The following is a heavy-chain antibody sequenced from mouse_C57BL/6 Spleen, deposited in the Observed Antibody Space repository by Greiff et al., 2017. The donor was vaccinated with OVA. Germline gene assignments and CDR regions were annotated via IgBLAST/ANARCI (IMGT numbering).Heavy chain of an antibody. CDR3: ARWLFDGYGGYFDV. J-gene: IGHJ1*03. D-gene: IGHD2-3*01. Sequence: VQLQQPGAELVKPGASVKLSCKASGYTFTSYWMHWVKQRPGRGLEWIGRIHPNSGGTKYNEKFKSKATLTVDKPSSTAYMQRSSLTSEDSAVYYGARWLFDGYGGYFDVWGTGTTVTVSS. CDR2: IHPNSGGT. V-gene: IGHV1-72*01. CDR1: GYTFTSYW.